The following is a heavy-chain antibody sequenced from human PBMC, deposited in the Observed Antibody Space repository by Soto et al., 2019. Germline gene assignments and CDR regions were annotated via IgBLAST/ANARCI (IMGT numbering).Heavy chain of an antibody. Sequence: SETLSLTCAVYGGSFSGYYWSWIRQPPGKGLEWIGEINHSGSTNYNPSLKSRVTISVDTSKNQFSLKLSSVTAADTAVYYCARRVAGSRPTYYFDYWGQGTLVTVSS. V-gene: IGHV4-34*01. CDR1: GGSFSGYY. J-gene: IGHJ4*02. CDR2: INHSGST. CDR3: ARRVAGSRPTYYFDY. D-gene: IGHD6-19*01.